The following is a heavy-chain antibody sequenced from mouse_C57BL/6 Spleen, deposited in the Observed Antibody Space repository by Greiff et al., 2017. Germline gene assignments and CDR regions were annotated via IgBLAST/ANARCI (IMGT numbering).Heavy chain of an antibody. CDR1: GYTFTSSW. CDR2: IYPGSGST. V-gene: IGHV1-55*01. J-gene: IGHJ1*03. Sequence: VQLQQPGAELVKPGASVKMSCKASGYTFTSSWITWVKQRPGQGLEWIGDIYPGSGSTNYNEKFKSKATLTVDTSSSTAYMQPSSLTSEDSAVDYWAREGYDRVRYFDVWGTGTTVTVSS. CDR3: AREGYDRVRYFDV. D-gene: IGHD2-3*01.